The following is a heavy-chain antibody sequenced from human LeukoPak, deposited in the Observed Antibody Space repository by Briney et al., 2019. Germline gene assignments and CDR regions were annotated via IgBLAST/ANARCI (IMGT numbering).Heavy chain of an antibody. CDR3: ARHRPSLPKDSSGYNDAFDI. J-gene: IGHJ3*02. CDR2: IYPGDSDT. V-gene: IGHV5-51*01. Sequence: NPGESLKISCKGSGYSFTSYWIGWVRQMPGKGLEWMGIIYPGDSDTRYSPSFQGQVTISADKSISTAYLQWSSLKASDTAMYYCARHRPSLPKDSSGYNDAFDIWGQGTMVTVSS. CDR1: GYSFTSYW. D-gene: IGHD3-22*01.